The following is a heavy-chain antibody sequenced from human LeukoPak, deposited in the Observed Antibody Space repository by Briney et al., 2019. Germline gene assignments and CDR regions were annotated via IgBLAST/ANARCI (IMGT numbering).Heavy chain of an antibody. V-gene: IGHV4-59*01. CDR2: ISDSGSA. J-gene: IGHJ6*02. D-gene: IGHD3-10*01. CDR1: GDSISGYY. Sequence: SETLSLTCTVSGDSISGYYGSWIPRPPGKGLEWIGCISDSGSANYNPSLNSRATILVDTSKSQVSLKVSSVTAADTAVYYCARDNKRIGMRRGVMTPYLYYGMDVWGQGTTVTVSS. CDR3: ARDNKRIGMRRGVMTPYLYYGMDV.